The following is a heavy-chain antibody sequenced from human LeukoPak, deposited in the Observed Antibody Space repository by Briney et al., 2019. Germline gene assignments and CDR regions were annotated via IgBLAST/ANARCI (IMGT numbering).Heavy chain of an antibody. J-gene: IGHJ4*02. CDR3: AVRFLDPRVPYFDY. CDR1: GFTFSSYD. Sequence: GGSLRLSCAASGFTFSSYDMHWVRQATGKGLEWVSAIGTAGDTYYPGSVKGRFTISRENAKNSLYLQMNSLRAGDTAVYYCAVRFLDPRVPYFDYWGQGTLVTVSS. CDR2: IGTAGDT. V-gene: IGHV3-13*01. D-gene: IGHD3-3*01.